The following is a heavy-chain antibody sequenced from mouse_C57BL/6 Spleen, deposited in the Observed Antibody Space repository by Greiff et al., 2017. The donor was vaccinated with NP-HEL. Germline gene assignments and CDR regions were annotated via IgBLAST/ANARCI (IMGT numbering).Heavy chain of an antibody. J-gene: IGHJ1*03. D-gene: IGHD2-14*01. CDR3: ARDYYYGYEYFDV. CDR1: GYTFTDYN. CDR2: INPNNGGT. Sequence: EVQLVESGPELVKPGASVKIPCKASGYTFTDYNMDWVKQSHGKSLEWIGDINPNNGGTIYNQKFKGKATLTVDKSSSTAYMELRSLTSEDTAVYYCARDYYYGYEYFDVWGTGTTVTVSS. V-gene: IGHV1-18*01.